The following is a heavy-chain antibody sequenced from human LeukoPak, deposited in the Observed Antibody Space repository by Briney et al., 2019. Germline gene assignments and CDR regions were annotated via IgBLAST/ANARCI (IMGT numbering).Heavy chain of an antibody. CDR3: AGSSSGEYYFDY. Sequence: GGSLGLSCAASGFTFDDYGMSWVRQAPGRGLGWVSEISGSGGSTYYADSVKGRFTISRDNSKNTLYLQMNSLRAEDTAVYYCAGSSSGEYYFDYWGQGTLVTVSS. D-gene: IGHD6-6*01. V-gene: IGHV3-23*01. CDR2: ISGSGGST. CDR1: GFTFDDYG. J-gene: IGHJ4*02.